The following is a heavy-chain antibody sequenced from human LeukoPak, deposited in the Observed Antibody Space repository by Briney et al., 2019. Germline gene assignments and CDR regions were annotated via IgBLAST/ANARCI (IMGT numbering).Heavy chain of an antibody. CDR1: GFTFSSYS. CDR3: TRDFSTSSRDYFDY. V-gene: IGHV3-49*04. J-gene: IGHJ4*02. CDR2: IRNKAYGGTT. D-gene: IGHD6-6*01. Sequence: GGSLRLSCAASGFTFSSYSMNWGRQAPGKGLEWVGFIRNKAYGGTTEYAASVKGRFTISRDDSKSIAYLQMNSLKTEDTAVYYCTRDFSTSSRDYFDYWGQGTLVTVSS.